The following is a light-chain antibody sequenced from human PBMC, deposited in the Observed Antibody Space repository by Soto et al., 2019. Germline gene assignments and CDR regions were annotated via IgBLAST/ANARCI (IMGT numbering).Light chain of an antibody. CDR3: QQYGSSPA. J-gene: IGKJ4*01. CDR2: GAS. V-gene: IGKV3-20*01. Sequence: EIVLTQSPGTLSLSPGERATLSCRPSQSVSSSYLAWYQQKPGQAPRLLIYGASSRATGIPDRFSGRGSWTDFTITISRLETEALAVYYCQQYGSSPAFGGGTKVYIK. CDR1: QSVSSSY.